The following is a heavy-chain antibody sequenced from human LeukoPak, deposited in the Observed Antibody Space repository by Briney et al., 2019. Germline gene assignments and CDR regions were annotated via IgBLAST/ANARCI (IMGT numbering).Heavy chain of an antibody. D-gene: IGHD3-10*01. CDR3: AKNPLPYTYGGGRYAPPAVYFDY. J-gene: IGHJ4*02. V-gene: IGHV3-48*03. Sequence: GGSLRLSCAASGFTFSSYEMNWVRQAPGKGLEWVSYISSSGSTIYYADSVKGRFTISRDNAKNSLYLQMNSLRAEDTAVYYCAKNPLPYTYGGGRYAPPAVYFDYWGQGTLVTVSS. CDR1: GFTFSSYE. CDR2: ISSSGSTI.